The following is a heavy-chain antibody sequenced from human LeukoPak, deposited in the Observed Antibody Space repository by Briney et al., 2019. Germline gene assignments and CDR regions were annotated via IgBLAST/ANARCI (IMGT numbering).Heavy chain of an antibody. J-gene: IGHJ4*02. D-gene: IGHD6-13*01. V-gene: IGHV4-59*01. CDR1: GGSISSYY. CDR3: AREEIAAAAFDY. Sequence: SETLSLTCTVSGGSISSYYWSWIRQPPGKGLEWIGYIHYSGSTNYNPSLKSRVTISVDTSKNQFSLKLSSVTAADTAVYYCAREEIAAAAFDYWGQGTLVTVSS. CDR2: IHYSGST.